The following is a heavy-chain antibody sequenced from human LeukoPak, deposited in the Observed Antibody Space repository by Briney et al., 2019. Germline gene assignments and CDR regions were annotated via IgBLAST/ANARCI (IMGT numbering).Heavy chain of an antibody. V-gene: IGHV1-46*01. J-gene: IGHJ4*02. D-gene: IGHD6-13*01. CDR1: GYAITSHF. CDR3: ARVLALYSSSWYLETPSDY. CDR2: IHPDGETT. Sequence: ASVKVSCKTSGYAITSHFMHWVRQAPGQGLEWVGTIHPDGETTTYGQKFQGRVTMTCDTSTSTVYMELRSLRSDDTAVYYCARVLALYSSSWYLETPSDYWGQGTPVTVSS.